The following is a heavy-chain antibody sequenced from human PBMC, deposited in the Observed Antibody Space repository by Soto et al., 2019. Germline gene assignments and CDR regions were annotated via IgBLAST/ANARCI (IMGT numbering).Heavy chain of an antibody. CDR1: GFIFSTYG. J-gene: IGHJ4*02. V-gene: IGHV3-23*01. CDR3: AKEEKQLGYYLDY. Sequence: PGGSLRLSCAASGFIFSTYGMSWVRQAPGKGLEWVSGVRGSGGTAYYAVSVKGRFSISRDNSKNTLYLQMNSLRAEDTAVYYCAKEEKQLGYYLDYWGQGTLVTVSS. CDR2: VRGSGGTA. D-gene: IGHD6-13*01.